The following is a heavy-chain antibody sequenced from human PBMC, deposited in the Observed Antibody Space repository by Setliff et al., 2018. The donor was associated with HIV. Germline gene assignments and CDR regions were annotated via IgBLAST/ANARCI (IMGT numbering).Heavy chain of an antibody. CDR2: IYHTGSS. D-gene: IGHD3-22*01. CDR1: GGSINSTSYY. V-gene: IGHV4-39*07. Sequence: SETLSLTCTVSGGSINSTSYYWGWIRPPPGNGLEWIGSIYHTGSSYYNPSLNDRATISLDTSKNQFSLKLNSVTAADAAVYYCARAYYDSSGYIFFPGLPDYWGQGTLVTVSS. CDR3: ARAYYDSSGYIFFPGLPDY. J-gene: IGHJ4*02.